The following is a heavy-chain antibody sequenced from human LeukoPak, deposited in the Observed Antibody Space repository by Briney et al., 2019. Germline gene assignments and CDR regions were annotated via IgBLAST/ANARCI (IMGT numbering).Heavy chain of an antibody. D-gene: IGHD3-10*01. V-gene: IGHV3-9*01. Sequence: PGGSLRLSCAASGFTCDDYAMHWVRQAPGKGLEWVSGISWNSGSIGYADSVKGRITISRDNAKNSLYLQMNSLRAEDTALYYCAKVNYYGSGSYYNGIFFDYWGQGTLVTVSS. CDR2: ISWNSGSI. CDR3: AKVNYYGSGSYYNGIFFDY. CDR1: GFTCDDYA. J-gene: IGHJ4*02.